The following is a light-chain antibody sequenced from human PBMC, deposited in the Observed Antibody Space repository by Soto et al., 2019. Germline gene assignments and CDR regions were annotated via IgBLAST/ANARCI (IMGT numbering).Light chain of an antibody. CDR1: QSVYQNF. V-gene: IGKV3-20*01. Sequence: EIVLTQSPGTLSLSPGERATLSCRASQSVYQNFLTWYQQKPGQAPRLLINGTSNRATGIPDRFSGSGSGTVVSLTIDRLEPEDFAVYFCQQYSSSPPTFGGGTKVAIK. CDR2: GTS. J-gene: IGKJ4*01. CDR3: QQYSSSPPT.